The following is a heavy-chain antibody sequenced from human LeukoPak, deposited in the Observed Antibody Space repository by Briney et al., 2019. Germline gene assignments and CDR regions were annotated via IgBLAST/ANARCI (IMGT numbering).Heavy chain of an antibody. Sequence: SETLSLTCDVYGGSSSGYYWSWIRQPPGKGLEWIGEINPSGSTTYNSSLKSRVTISVDTSKNQFSLKLSSVTAADTAAYYCARGRWFGELLTWGQGTLVTVSS. CDR3: ARGRWFGELLT. CDR1: GGSSSGYY. V-gene: IGHV4-34*01. CDR2: INPSGST. J-gene: IGHJ5*02. D-gene: IGHD3-10*01.